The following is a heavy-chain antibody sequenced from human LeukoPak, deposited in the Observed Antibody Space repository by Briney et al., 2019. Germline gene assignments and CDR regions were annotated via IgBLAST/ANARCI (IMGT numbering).Heavy chain of an antibody. CDR1: GGSFSSGSYY. CDR2: ISYSGST. CDR3: ARDPYSSGWYNLDY. V-gene: IGHV4-61*01. J-gene: IGHJ4*02. Sequence: SETLSLTCTVSGGSFSSGSYYWSWIRQPPGKGLEWVGHISYSGSTNYNPSLKSRLTISVDTSKKQFSLNLSSVTAEDTAVYYCARDPYSSGWYNLDYWGQGTLVTVSS. D-gene: IGHD6-19*01.